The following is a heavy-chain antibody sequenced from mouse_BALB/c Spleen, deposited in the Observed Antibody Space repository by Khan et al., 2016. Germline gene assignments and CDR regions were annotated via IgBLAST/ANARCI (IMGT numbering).Heavy chain of an antibody. CDR3: ARYYYGSSYFDY. J-gene: IGHJ2*01. D-gene: IGHD1-1*01. CDR2: ISYSGSN. CDR1: GYSITSDYA. V-gene: IGHV3-2*02. Sequence: EVQLVESGPGLVKPSQSLSLTCTVTGYSITSDYAWNWIRQFPGNKLEWMGYISYSGSNSYNPSLKSRISITRDTSKNQFFLQLNSVTTEDTATYYGARYYYGSSYFDYWGQGTTLTVSS.